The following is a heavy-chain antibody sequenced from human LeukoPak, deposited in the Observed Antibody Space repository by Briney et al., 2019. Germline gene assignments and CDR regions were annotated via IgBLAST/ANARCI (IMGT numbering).Heavy chain of an antibody. CDR2: IIPILGIA. CDR3: AREERYRNYFDD. J-gene: IGHJ4*02. D-gene: IGHD1-1*01. Sequence: SVKVSCKASGGTFSSYAISWVRQAPGQGLEWMGRIIPILGIANYAQKFQGRVTITADKSTSTAYMELSGLTSDDTAVYFCAREERYRNYFDDWGQGTLVTVSS. CDR1: GGTFSSYA. V-gene: IGHV1-69*04.